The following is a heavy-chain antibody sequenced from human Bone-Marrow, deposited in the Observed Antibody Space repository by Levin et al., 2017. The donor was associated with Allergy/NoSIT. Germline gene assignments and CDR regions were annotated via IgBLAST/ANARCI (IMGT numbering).Heavy chain of an antibody. CDR2: ISSSSSYI. J-gene: IGHJ4*02. D-gene: IGHD5-18*01. Sequence: PGGSLRLSCAASGFTFSSYSMNWVRQAPGKGLEWVSSISSSSSYIYYADSVKGRFTISRDNAKNSLYLQMNSLRAEDTAVYYCARDIGLSGTAMTDYWGQGTLVTVSS. CDR3: ARDIGLSGTAMTDY. V-gene: IGHV3-21*01. CDR1: GFTFSSYS.